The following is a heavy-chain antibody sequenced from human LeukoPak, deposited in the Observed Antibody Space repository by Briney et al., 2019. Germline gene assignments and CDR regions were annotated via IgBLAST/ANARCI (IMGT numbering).Heavy chain of an antibody. CDR1: GFTFSDYG. Sequence: GGSLRLPCAASGFTFSDYGMHWVRQAPGKGLEWVAVVSSGGGTKFYADSLKGRFTISRDNSKNALYLQMDSLRAEDTAVYYCAKEGGNAHVNSYWYFDFWGRGTLITVSS. V-gene: IGHV3-30*18. CDR2: VSSGGGTK. CDR3: AKEGGNAHVNSYWYFDF. J-gene: IGHJ2*01.